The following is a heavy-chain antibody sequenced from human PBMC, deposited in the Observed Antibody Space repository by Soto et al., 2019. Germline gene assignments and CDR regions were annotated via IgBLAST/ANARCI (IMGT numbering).Heavy chain of an antibody. Sequence: DVQLVESGGGLAQPGGSLRLSCEVSGLTFSREAMNWVRQAPGKGLEWVAYIQDRGSPIYYGESVKGRFTISRDNAKNTLYLQMSSLTAEDTAVYYCARGYHHGSHFGHWGQGVLVTVSS. V-gene: IGHV3-48*03. CDR2: IQDRGSPI. CDR1: GLTFSREA. J-gene: IGHJ4*02. CDR3: ARGYHHGSHFGH. D-gene: IGHD2-15*01.